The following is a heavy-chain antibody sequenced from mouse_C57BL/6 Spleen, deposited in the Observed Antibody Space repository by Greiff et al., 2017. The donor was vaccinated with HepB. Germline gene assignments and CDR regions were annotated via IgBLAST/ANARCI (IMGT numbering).Heavy chain of an antibody. J-gene: IGHJ3*01. CDR1: GYTFTDYY. D-gene: IGHD3-2*02. Sequence: EVQLQQSGPELVKPGASVKISCKASGYTFTDYYMNWVKQSHGKSLEWIGDINPNNGGTSYNQKFKGKATLTVDKSSSTAYMELRSLTSEDSAVYYCARWAAQAFSFAYWRQGTLVTVSA. V-gene: IGHV1-26*01. CDR3: ARWAAQAFSFAY. CDR2: INPNNGGT.